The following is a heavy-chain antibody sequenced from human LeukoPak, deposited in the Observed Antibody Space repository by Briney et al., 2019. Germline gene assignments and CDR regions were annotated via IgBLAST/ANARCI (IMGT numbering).Heavy chain of an antibody. J-gene: IGHJ3*02. Sequence: GGSLRLSCAASGFTFSSYWMSWVRQAPGKGLEWVANIKQDGSEKYYVDSVKGRFTISRDNAKSSLYLQMNSLRAEDTAVYYCARTLDTAMNWAFDIWGQGTMVTVSS. V-gene: IGHV3-7*01. D-gene: IGHD5-18*01. CDR2: IKQDGSEK. CDR1: GFTFSSYW. CDR3: ARTLDTAMNWAFDI.